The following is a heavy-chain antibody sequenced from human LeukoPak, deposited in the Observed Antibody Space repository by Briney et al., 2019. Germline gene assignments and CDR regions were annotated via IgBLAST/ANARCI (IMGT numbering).Heavy chain of an antibody. J-gene: IGHJ6*03. Sequence: GSLRLSCAASGFTFTDYSMNWVRQAPGKGLEWVSSISTVSTYKKYADSAKGRFTISRDNSKNLLYLQMSSLSAEDTAVYYCTRDGSGFYHYDNMDVWGNGNTVTVSS. D-gene: IGHD6-25*01. CDR2: ISTVSTYK. V-gene: IGHV3-21*01. CDR1: GFTFTDYS. CDR3: TRDGSGFYHYDNMDV.